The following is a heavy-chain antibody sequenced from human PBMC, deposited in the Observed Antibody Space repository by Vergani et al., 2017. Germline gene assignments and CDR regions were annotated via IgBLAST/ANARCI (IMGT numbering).Heavy chain of an antibody. J-gene: IGHJ4*02. CDR1: GFTFSSYG. CDR3: AKDKASYFDSSGYYSPGFDY. D-gene: IGHD3-22*01. Sequence: VQLVESGGGLVQPGGSLTLSCAASGFTFSSYGMHWGRQAPGKGLEWVAFIRYDGNNKYYVDSVKGRFTISRDNSKNTLYLQMNSLRAEDTAVYYCAKDKASYFDSSGYYSPGFDYWGQGTLVTVSS. V-gene: IGHV3-30*02. CDR2: IRYDGNNK.